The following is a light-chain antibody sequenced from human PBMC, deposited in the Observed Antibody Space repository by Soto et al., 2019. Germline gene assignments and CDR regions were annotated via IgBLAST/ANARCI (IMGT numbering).Light chain of an antibody. CDR3: SSFSSSTTLYV. V-gene: IGLV2-14*01. CDR2: EVS. Sequence: QSVLTQPASVSGSPGQSITISCTGTSSDVGGYKYVSWYQHHADKAPKLMIYEVSNRPSGVSNRFSGSKSGNTASLTIYGLQAEDEADYYCSSFSSSTTLYVFGTGTKATVL. J-gene: IGLJ1*01. CDR1: SSDVGGYKY.